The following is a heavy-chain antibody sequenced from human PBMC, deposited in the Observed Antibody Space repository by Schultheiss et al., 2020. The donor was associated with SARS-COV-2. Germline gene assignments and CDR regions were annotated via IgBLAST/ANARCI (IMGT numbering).Heavy chain of an antibody. D-gene: IGHD6-19*01. J-gene: IGHJ3*02. CDR2: IWYDGSNK. Sequence: GGSLRLSCAASGFTFSSYGMHWVRQAPGKGLEWVAVIWYDGSNKYYADSVKGRFTISRDNSKNTLYLQMNSLRAEDTAVYYCARHSSGWSYDAFDIWGQGTMVTVSS. V-gene: IGHV3-33*01. CDR3: ARHSSGWSYDAFDI. CDR1: GFTFSSYG.